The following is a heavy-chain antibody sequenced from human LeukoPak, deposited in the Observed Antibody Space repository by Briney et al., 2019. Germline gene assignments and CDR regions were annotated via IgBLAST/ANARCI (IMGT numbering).Heavy chain of an antibody. D-gene: IGHD3-10*01. CDR2: IYHSGST. CDR1: GGSISSSNW. CDR3: ARDRGDYGSGSYSYFDY. Sequence: SETLSLTCAVSGGSISSSNWWSWVRQPPGKGLEWIGEIYHSGSTYYNPSLKSRVTISVDTSKNQFSLKLSSVTAADTAVYYCARDRGDYGSGSYSYFDYWGQGTLVTVSS. V-gene: IGHV4-4*02. J-gene: IGHJ4*02.